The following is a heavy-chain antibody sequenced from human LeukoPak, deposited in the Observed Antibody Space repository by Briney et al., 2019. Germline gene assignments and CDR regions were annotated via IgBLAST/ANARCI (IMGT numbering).Heavy chain of an antibody. Sequence: ASVKVSCKASGYTFTSYYMHWVRQAPGQGLEWMGIINPSGGSTSYAQKFQGRVTISVDTSKNQFSLKLNSVTAADTAVYYCARARGGYYDSSGYSLLPSNWFDPWGQGTLVTVSS. D-gene: IGHD3-22*01. J-gene: IGHJ5*02. CDR3: ARARGGYYDSSGYSLLPSNWFDP. CDR2: INPSGGST. V-gene: IGHV1-46*01. CDR1: GYTFTSYY.